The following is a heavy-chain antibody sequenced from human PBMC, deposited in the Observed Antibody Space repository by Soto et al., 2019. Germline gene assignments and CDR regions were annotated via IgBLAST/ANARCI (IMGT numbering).Heavy chain of an antibody. D-gene: IGHD1-26*01. CDR2: VIPIFGTA. V-gene: IGHV1-69*06. J-gene: IGHJ4*02. Sequence: SVKVSCKSSGGTFSSYAISWVRQAPGQGLEWMGGVIPIFGTANYAQKFQGRVTITADKSTSTAYMELSSLRSEDTAVYYCARNPGSYYFDYWGQGTLVTVSS. CDR1: GGTFSSYA. CDR3: ARNPGSYYFDY.